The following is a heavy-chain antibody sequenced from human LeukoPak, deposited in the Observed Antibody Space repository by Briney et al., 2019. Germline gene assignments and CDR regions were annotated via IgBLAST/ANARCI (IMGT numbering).Heavy chain of an antibody. Sequence: GGSLRLSCAASGFTFDDYAMHWVRQAPGKGLEWVSGISWNSGSIGYADSVKGRFTISRDNAKNSLYLQMNSLRAEDTALYYCAKDALSYYDSSGSHFDYWGQGTLVTVSS. CDR2: ISWNSGSI. CDR3: AKDALSYYDSSGSHFDY. CDR1: GFTFDDYA. V-gene: IGHV3-9*01. J-gene: IGHJ4*02. D-gene: IGHD3-22*01.